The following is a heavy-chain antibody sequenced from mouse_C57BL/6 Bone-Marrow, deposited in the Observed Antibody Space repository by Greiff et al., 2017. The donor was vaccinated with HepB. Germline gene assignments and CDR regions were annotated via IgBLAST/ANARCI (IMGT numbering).Heavy chain of an antibody. CDR2: TYPRSGNT. Sequence: QVQLQQSGAELARPGASVKLSCKASGYTFTSYGISWVKQRTGQGLEWIGETYPRSGNTYYNEKFKGKATLTADKSSSTAYMELRSLTSEDSAVYFCARGRWGLLWGQGTLVTVSA. CDR3: ARGRWGLL. V-gene: IGHV1-81*01. D-gene: IGHD1-1*01. J-gene: IGHJ3*01. CDR1: GYTFTSYG.